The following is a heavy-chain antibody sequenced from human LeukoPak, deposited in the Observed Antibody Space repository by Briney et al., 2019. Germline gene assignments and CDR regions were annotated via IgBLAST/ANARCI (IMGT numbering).Heavy chain of an antibody. Sequence: PSETLSLTCTVSGGSISSYYWSWIRQPPGKGLEWIGYIYYSGSTNYNPSLKSRVTISVDTSKNQFSLKLSSVTAADTAVYYCAREIRLDYYDSSGYYYRDAFDMWGQGTMVTVSS. J-gene: IGHJ3*02. D-gene: IGHD3-22*01. CDR1: GGSISSYY. CDR2: IYYSGST. CDR3: AREIRLDYYDSSGYYYRDAFDM. V-gene: IGHV4-59*01.